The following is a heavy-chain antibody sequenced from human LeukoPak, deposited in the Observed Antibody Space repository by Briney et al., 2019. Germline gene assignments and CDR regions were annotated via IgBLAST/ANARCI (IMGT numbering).Heavy chain of an antibody. V-gene: IGHV3-23*01. CDR2: ISGSGGST. D-gene: IGHD1-26*01. Sequence: GGSLRLSCAASGFTFSSYAMSWVRQAPGKGLEWVSAISGSGGSTYYADSVKGRFTISRDNAKNSLYLQMNSLRAEDTAVYYCARAVSGSSPLDYWGQGTLVTVSS. J-gene: IGHJ4*02. CDR1: GFTFSSYA. CDR3: ARAVSGSSPLDY.